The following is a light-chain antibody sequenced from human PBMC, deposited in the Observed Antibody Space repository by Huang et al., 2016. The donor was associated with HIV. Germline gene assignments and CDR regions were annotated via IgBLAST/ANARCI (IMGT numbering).Light chain of an antibody. CDR1: QSVSSY. J-gene: IGKJ2*01. CDR2: DAS. CDR3: QQRSNWPGT. V-gene: IGKV3-11*01. Sequence: EIVLTQSPATLSLSPGERATLSCRASQSVSSYLAWYQQKPGQAPRLLIYDASNRATGIPARFSGSGSGIDFTLTISSLEPEDFAVYYCQQRSNWPGTFGQGTKLEIK.